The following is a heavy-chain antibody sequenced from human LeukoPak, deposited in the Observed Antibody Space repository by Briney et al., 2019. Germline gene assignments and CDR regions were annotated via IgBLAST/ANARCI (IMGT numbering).Heavy chain of an antibody. Sequence: SETLSLTCTVSGGSISSYYWSWIRQPPGKGLEWIGYIYYSGSTNYNPSLKSRVTISVDTSRNQFSLKLSSVTAADTAVYYCARERGYSSGYFTSYWGQGTLVTVSS. J-gene: IGHJ4*02. D-gene: IGHD3-22*01. CDR2: IYYSGST. CDR1: GGSISSYY. V-gene: IGHV4-59*12. CDR3: ARERGYSSGYFTSY.